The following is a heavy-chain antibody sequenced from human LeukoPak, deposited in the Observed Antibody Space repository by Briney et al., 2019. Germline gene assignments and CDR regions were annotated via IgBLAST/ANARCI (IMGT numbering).Heavy chain of an antibody. J-gene: IGHJ1*01. Sequence: GGSLRLSCAASGFTFSNAWMSWVRQAPGKGLEWVGRIKTKIDGGTTDYAAPVKGRFTISRDDSKNTLYLQMNSLKTEDTAVYYCTTLNNYGPASYFHNWGQGTLDTVSS. CDR2: IKTKIDGGTT. CDR3: TTLNNYGPASYFHN. V-gene: IGHV3-15*01. D-gene: IGHD5-18*01. CDR1: GFTFSNAW.